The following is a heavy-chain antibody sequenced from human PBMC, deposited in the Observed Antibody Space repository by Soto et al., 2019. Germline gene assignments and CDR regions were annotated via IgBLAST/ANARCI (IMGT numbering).Heavy chain of an antibody. J-gene: IGHJ6*02. CDR2: INPNSGGT. CDR1: GYTFTGCY. Sequence: ASVKVSCKASGYTFTGCYMHWVRQAPGQGLEWMGWINPNSGGTNYAQKFQGWVTMTRDTSISTAYMELSRLRSDDTAVYYCARDREYSSSWYHYYYGMDVWGQGTTVTVSS. CDR3: ARDREYSSSWYHYYYGMDV. V-gene: IGHV1-2*04. D-gene: IGHD6-13*01.